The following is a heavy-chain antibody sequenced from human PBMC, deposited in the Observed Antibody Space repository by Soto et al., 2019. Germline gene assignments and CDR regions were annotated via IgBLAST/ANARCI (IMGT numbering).Heavy chain of an antibody. J-gene: IGHJ4*02. V-gene: IGHV1-69*06. Sequence: ASVKVSCKASGGTFSSYAISWVRQAPGQGLEWMGGIIPIFGTANYAQKFQGRVTITADKSTSTAYMELSSLRSEDTAVYYWAVPYGDYWVYFDYWGQGTLVTVSS. CDR2: IIPIFGTA. D-gene: IGHD4-17*01. CDR3: AVPYGDYWVYFDY. CDR1: GGTFSSYA.